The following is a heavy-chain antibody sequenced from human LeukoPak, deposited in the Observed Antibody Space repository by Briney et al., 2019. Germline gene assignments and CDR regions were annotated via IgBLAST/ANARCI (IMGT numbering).Heavy chain of an antibody. V-gene: IGHV3-15*01. CDR1: RLTLSDAY. J-gene: IGHJ4*02. D-gene: IGHD3-16*01. CDR2: IKSRTDGATT. CDR3: TTEEDDYRGRTGY. Sequence: GGSLRLSCAASRLTLSDAYITWVRQAPGKGLEWVGRIKSRTDGATTDYAAPVKDRFTISRDDSKNTLYLLMNSLKTEDTAAYYCTTEEDDYRGRTGYWGQGTLVTVSS.